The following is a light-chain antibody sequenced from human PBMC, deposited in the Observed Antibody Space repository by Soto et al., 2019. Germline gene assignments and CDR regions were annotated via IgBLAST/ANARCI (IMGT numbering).Light chain of an antibody. CDR1: QDISNY. CDR2: DAS. V-gene: IGKV1-33*01. Sequence: DLQMTQSPSSLSASVGDRVTITCQASQDISNYLNWYQQKPGKAPKLLIYDASNLETGVPSRFSGSGSGTDFTLTISSLQPEDIATYYCQQYDNLLLTFGGGTKVEIK. CDR3: QQYDNLLLT. J-gene: IGKJ4*01.